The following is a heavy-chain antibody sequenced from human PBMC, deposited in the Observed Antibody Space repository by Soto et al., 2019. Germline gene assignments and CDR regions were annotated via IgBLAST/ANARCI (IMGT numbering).Heavy chain of an antibody. D-gene: IGHD6-13*01. J-gene: IGHJ6*02. CDR1: GFTVSSNY. Sequence: GSLRLSCAASGFTVSSNYMSWVRQAPGKGLEWVSVIYSGGSTYYADSVKGRFTISRDNSKNTLYLQMNSLRAEDTAVYYCARVREYSSSWYWNYYYYGMDVWGQGTTVTVSS. V-gene: IGHV3-53*05. CDR3: ARVREYSSSWYWNYYYYGMDV. CDR2: IYSGGST.